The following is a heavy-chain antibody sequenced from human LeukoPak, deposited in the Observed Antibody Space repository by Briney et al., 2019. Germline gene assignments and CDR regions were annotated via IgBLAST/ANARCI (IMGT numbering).Heavy chain of an antibody. Sequence: PGGSLRLSCAASGFTFSSYGMQWVRQAPGKGLEWVSVIYSGGSTYYADSVKGRFTISRDNSKNTLYLQMNSLRAEDTAVYYCARDRYYYGSGSYYTDYWGQGTLVTVSS. CDR1: GFTFSSYG. J-gene: IGHJ4*02. CDR2: IYSGGST. D-gene: IGHD3-10*01. CDR3: ARDRYYYGSGSYYTDY. V-gene: IGHV3-53*01.